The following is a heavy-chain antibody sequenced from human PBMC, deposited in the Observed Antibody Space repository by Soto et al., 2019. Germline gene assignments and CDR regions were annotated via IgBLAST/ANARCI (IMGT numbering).Heavy chain of an antibody. CDR3: ARGRYYYDSSGYYYENWFDP. Sequence: PSETLSLTCTVSGGSISSGGYYWSWIRQHPGKGLEWIGYIYYSGSTYYNPSLKSRVTISVDTSKNQFSLKLSSVTAADTAVYYCARGRYYYDSSGYYYENWFDPWGQGTLVTVSS. J-gene: IGHJ5*02. CDR2: IYYSGST. V-gene: IGHV4-31*03. D-gene: IGHD3-22*01. CDR1: GGSISSGGYY.